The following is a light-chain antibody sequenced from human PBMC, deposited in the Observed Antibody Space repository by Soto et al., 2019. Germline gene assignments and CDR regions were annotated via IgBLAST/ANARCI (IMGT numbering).Light chain of an antibody. Sequence: QSALTQPASVSGSPRQSITISCTGTSSGFGGYNYVSWYHQHPGKAPKLMIYDVSNRPSVVSNRFAGSKSGNTASLTISGRQAEDEAHYCCSSYTGSSIDYLFGTGTKLTVL. J-gene: IGLJ1*01. V-gene: IGLV2-14*01. CDR2: DVS. CDR3: SSYTGSSIDYL. CDR1: SSGFGGYNY.